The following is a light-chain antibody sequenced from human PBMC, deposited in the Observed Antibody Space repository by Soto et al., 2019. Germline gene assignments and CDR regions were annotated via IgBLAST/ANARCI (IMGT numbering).Light chain of an antibody. CDR2: STS. CDR3: QQYGRSPNT. V-gene: IGKV3-20*01. J-gene: IGKJ2*01. Sequence: EVVLTQSPGTLSLSPGERATLSCRASQSVSSTYLAWYQQKPGQSPRLLIYSTSSRATGIPDRFSGSGSGTDFTLTISRLEPEDFAVYYCQQYGRSPNTFRQGTKLEI. CDR1: QSVSSTY.